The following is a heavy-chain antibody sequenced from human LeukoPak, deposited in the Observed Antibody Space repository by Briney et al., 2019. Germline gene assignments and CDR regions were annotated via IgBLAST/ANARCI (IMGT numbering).Heavy chain of an antibody. CDR2: ISSSSSTI. J-gene: IGHJ6*02. V-gene: IGHV3-48*04. CDR3: ARLRITMVRGVINPYYYGMDV. D-gene: IGHD3-10*01. Sequence: GGSLRLSCAASGFTFSSYSMNWVRQAPGKGLEWVSYISSSSSTIYYADSVKGRFTISRDNAKNSLYLQMNSLRAEDTAVYYCARLRITMVRGVINPYYYGMDVWGQGTTVTVSS. CDR1: GFTFSSYS.